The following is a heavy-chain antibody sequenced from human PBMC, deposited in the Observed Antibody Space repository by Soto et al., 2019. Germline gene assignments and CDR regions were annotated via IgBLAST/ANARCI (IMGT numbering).Heavy chain of an antibody. J-gene: IGHJ4*02. D-gene: IGHD6-13*01. CDR3: ARSYSSSWYFDY. CDR1: GGSISSYY. CDR2: IYYSGST. Sequence: PSETLSLTCTVSGGSISSYYRSWIRQPPGKGLEWIGYIYYSGSTNYNPFLKSRVTISVDTSKNQFSLKLSSVTAADTAVYYCARSYSSSWYFDYWGQGTLVTVSS. V-gene: IGHV4-59*01.